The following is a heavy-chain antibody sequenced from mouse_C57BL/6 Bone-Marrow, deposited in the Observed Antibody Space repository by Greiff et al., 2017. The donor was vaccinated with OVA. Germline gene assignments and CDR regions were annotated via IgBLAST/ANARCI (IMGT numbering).Heavy chain of an antibody. Sequence: QVQLQQPGAELVKPGASVKLSCKASGYTFTSYWMHLVKQRPGQGLEWIGMIHPNSGSTNYNEKFKSKATLTVDKSSSTAYMQLSSLTSEDSAVYYCARGYDVWYFDVWGTGTTVTVSS. CDR3: ARGYDVWYFDV. V-gene: IGHV1-64*01. CDR2: IHPNSGST. J-gene: IGHJ1*03. CDR1: GYTFTSYW. D-gene: IGHD2-2*01.